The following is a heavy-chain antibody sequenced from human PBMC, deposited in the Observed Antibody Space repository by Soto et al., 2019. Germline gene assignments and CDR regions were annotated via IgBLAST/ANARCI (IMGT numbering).Heavy chain of an antibody. CDR2: IKQDGSEK. CDR1: GFTFSSYW. CDR3: ARVEGYCSSTSCYYYYYGMDV. Sequence: GGSLRLSCAASGFTFSSYWMSWVRQAPGKGLEWVANIKQDGSEKYYVDSVKGRFTISRDNAKNSLYLQMNSLRAEDTAVYYCARVEGYCSSTSCYYYYYGMDVWGQGTTVTVSS. J-gene: IGHJ6*02. D-gene: IGHD2-2*01. V-gene: IGHV3-7*01.